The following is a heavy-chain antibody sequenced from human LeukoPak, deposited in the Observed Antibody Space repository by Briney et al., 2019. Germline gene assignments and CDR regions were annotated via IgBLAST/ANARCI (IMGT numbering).Heavy chain of an antibody. Sequence: PSETLSLTCTVFGGSISSYYWSWIRQPAGKGLEWIGRIYSTGSTNYNPSLKSRVTMSVDTSKNQFSLRLRSVTAADTAVYYCARQIESAGTAGFDFWGQGALVTVSS. CDR1: GGSISSYY. V-gene: IGHV4-4*07. CDR2: IYSTGST. J-gene: IGHJ4*02. D-gene: IGHD6-13*01. CDR3: ARQIESAGTAGFDF.